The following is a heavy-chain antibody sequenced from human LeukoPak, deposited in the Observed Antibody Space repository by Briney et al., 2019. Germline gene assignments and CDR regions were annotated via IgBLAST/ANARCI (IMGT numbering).Heavy chain of an antibody. CDR2: INHSGST. Sequence: PSETLSLTCAVYGGSFSGYYWSWIRQPPGKGLEWIGEINHSGSTNYNPSLKSRVTISVDTSKNQFSLKLSSVTAADTAVYYCARVPVTGYYYFYYYYYMDVWGKGTTVTVSS. CDR3: ARVPVTGYYYFYYYYYMDV. V-gene: IGHV4-34*01. CDR1: GGSFSGYY. D-gene: IGHD3-9*01. J-gene: IGHJ6*03.